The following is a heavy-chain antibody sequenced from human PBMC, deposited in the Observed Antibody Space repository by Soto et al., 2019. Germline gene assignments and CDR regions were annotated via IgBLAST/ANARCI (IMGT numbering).Heavy chain of an antibody. CDR3: VRGTPTPGRDY. CDR1: GFTFSSYW. Sequence: EVQLVESGGGLVQPGGSLRLSCVVSGFTFSSYWMNWVRQAPGKGLEWVANIKQDGSETHYVDSVKGRFTISRDNAKNSLYLQMNSLRAEDTAVYYCVRGTPTPGRDYWGQGTLVTVSS. CDR2: IKQDGSET. V-gene: IGHV3-7*03. J-gene: IGHJ4*02. D-gene: IGHD1-7*01.